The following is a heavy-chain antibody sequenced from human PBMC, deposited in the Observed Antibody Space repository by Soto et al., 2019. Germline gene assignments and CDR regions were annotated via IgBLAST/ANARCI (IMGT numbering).Heavy chain of an antibody. CDR1: GGNFKTSA. D-gene: IGHD3-16*01. Sequence: QLVQSGTEVKRPGSTVKVSCKVSGGNFKTSAISWVRQIPGQGLEWMGMIVVAFGRGNYAQRFRGRLTITADASASTAYMELSSLKSDDTAVYYCVRDLIMIRGDSEAFDVWGQGAVVIVSS. J-gene: IGHJ3*01. CDR2: IVVAFGRG. V-gene: IGHV1-69*18. CDR3: VRDLIMIRGDSEAFDV.